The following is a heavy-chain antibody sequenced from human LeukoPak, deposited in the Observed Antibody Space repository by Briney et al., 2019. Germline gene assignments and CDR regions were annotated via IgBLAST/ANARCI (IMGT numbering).Heavy chain of an antibody. D-gene: IGHD2-8*01. CDR3: ARSNLDYYYGMDV. V-gene: IGHV1-8*01. J-gene: IGHJ6*02. CDR1: GYTFTSYE. Sequence: ASVKVSCKASGYTFTSYEINWLRQATGQGLEWMGWMNPNSGNTGYAQKFQGRVTMTRNTSISTAYMQPSSLRSEDTAVYYCARSNLDYYYGMDVWGQGTTVTVSS. CDR2: MNPNSGNT.